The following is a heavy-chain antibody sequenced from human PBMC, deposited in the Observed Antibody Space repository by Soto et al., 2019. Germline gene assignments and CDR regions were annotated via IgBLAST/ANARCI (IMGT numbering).Heavy chain of an antibody. CDR2: IGTAGDT. Sequence: GGSLRLSCAASGFTFSSYDMHWVRQATGKGLEWVSAIGTAGDTYYPGSVKGRFTISRENAKNSLYLQMNSLRAEDTAVYYCARARWPQSDYDILTVDPWGQGTLVTVSS. D-gene: IGHD3-9*01. CDR3: ARARWPQSDYDILTVDP. V-gene: IGHV3-13*01. CDR1: GFTFSSYD. J-gene: IGHJ5*02.